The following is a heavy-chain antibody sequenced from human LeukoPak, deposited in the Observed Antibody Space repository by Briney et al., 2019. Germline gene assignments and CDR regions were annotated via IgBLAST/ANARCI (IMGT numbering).Heavy chain of an antibody. CDR3: ATETIGRHYDY. V-gene: IGHV3-21*01. J-gene: IGHJ4*02. D-gene: IGHD1-14*01. CDR1: GFTFSSYS. CDR2: IGPTGTDR. Sequence: VGSLRLSCAASGFTFSSYSMNWVRQAPGKGLEWVSSIGPTGTDRYYADSVRGRFTISRDNAKNSMYLQMDSLRDEDTAVYYCATETIGRHYDYWGQGTLLTVSS.